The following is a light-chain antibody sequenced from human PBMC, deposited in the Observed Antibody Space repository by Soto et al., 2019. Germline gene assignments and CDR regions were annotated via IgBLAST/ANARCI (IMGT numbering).Light chain of an antibody. V-gene: IGLV2-23*01. Sequence: QSALTQPASVSGSPGQSITISCTGTSSDVGSYNLDSWYQQHPGKAPKLMIYEGSKRPSGVSNRFSGSKSGNTASLTISGLKAEDEADYYFCSYAGSSNHVVFGGGNKLTVL. J-gene: IGLJ2*01. CDR2: EGS. CDR3: CSYAGSSNHVV. CDR1: SSDVGSYNL.